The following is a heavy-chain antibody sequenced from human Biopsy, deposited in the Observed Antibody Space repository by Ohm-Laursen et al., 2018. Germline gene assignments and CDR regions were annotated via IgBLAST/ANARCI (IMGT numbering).Heavy chain of an antibody. CDR2: ISNDGDIK. J-gene: IGHJ4*02. Sequence: SLRLSCSASGFTFSSYGMHWVRQAPGKGLEWVSLISNDGDIKYSADSMEGRFTISRDNSRNTLFLQMNNLKAEDTAVYHCAKDRFPYTSGYSSVFEYWGQGTLVTVSS. D-gene: IGHD3-22*01. CDR3: AKDRFPYTSGYSSVFEY. CDR1: GFTFSSYG. V-gene: IGHV3-30*18.